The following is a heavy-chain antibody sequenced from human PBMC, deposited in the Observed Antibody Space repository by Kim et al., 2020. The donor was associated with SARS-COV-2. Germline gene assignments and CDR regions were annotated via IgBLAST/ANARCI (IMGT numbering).Heavy chain of an antibody. CDR2: ISSSSSYI. CDR1: GFTFSSYS. CDR3: ARDQESSFYGSGSQYYYHYYGMDV. V-gene: IGHV3-21*01. Sequence: GGSLRLSCAASGFTFSSYSMNWVRQAPGKGLEWVSSISSSSSYIYYADSVKGRFTISRDNAKNSLYLQMNSLRAEDTAVYYCARDQESSFYGSGSQYYYHYYGMDVWGQGTTVTVSS. J-gene: IGHJ6*02. D-gene: IGHD3-10*01.